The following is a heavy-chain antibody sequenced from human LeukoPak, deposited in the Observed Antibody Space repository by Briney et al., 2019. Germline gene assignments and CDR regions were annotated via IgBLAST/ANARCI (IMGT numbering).Heavy chain of an antibody. CDR2: ISSSGSTI. J-gene: IGHJ6*04. CDR1: GFTFSSYE. V-gene: IGHV3-48*03. D-gene: IGHD3-10*02. Sequence: PGGSLRLSCAASGFTFSSYEMNWVRQAPGKELEWVSYISSSGSTIYYADSVKGRFTISRDNAKNSLYLQMNSLRAEDTAVYYCAELGITMIGGAWGKGTTVTISS. CDR3: AELGITMIGGA.